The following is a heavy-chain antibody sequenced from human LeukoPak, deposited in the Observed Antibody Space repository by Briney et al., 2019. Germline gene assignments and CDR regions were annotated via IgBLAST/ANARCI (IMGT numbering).Heavy chain of an antibody. CDR1: GFAFSTYW. CDR3: ARVGGRGSIGGDC. J-gene: IGHJ4*02. CDR2: IKSDGSST. D-gene: IGHD3-10*01. V-gene: IGHV3-74*03. Sequence: PGGSLRLSCAASGFAFSTYWMHWVRQAPGKGLVWVSRIKSDGSSTTYADFVKGRFTVSRDNAKNTLYLQMSSLRAGDTAMYFCARVGGRGSIGGDCWGQGTLVTVSS.